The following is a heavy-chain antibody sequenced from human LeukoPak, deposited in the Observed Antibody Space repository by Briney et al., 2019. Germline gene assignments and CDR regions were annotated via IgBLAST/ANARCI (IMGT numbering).Heavy chain of an antibody. CDR2: IYHSGST. D-gene: IGHD2-15*01. CDR3: AREVAATTDY. CDR1: GGSISSSSYY. V-gene: IGHV4-39*07. J-gene: IGHJ4*02. Sequence: SETLSLTCTVSGGSISSSSYYWGWIRQPPGKGLEWIGSIYHSGSTYYNPSLKSRVTISVDTSKNQFSLKLSSVTAADTAVYYCAREVAATTDYWGQGTLVTVSS.